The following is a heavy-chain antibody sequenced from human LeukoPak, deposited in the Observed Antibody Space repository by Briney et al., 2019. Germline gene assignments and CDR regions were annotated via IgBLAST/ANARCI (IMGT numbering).Heavy chain of an antibody. CDR1: GYTFTGYY. V-gene: IGHV1-2*02. J-gene: IGHJ6*03. CDR3: ARAQWPYYHMDV. D-gene: IGHD2-8*01. CDR2: INPNSGGT. Sequence: GASVKVSCKASGYTFTGYYMHWVRRAPGQGLEWMGGINPNSGGTNYAQKFQGRVTMTRDTSISTAYMELSRLRSDDTAVYYCARAQWPYYHMDVWAKGTTVTVSS.